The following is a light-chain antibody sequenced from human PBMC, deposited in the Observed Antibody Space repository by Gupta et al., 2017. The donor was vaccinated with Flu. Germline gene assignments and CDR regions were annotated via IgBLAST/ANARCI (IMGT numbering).Light chain of an antibody. CDR1: SSDVGGYNY. V-gene: IGLV2-8*01. CDR2: EVS. J-gene: IGLJ1*01. Sequence: QSALTQPPSASGSPGQSVTISCTGTSSDVGGYNYVSWYQQHPGKAPKLMIYEVSKRPSGVPDRFSGSKSGSTASLTVSGLQPEDVADYYCSSYAGSNNPYVFGTGTKVTVL. CDR3: SSYAGSNNPYV.